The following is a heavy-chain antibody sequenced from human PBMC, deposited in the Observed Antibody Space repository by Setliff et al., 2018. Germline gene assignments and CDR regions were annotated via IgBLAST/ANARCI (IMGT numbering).Heavy chain of an antibody. CDR1: GFSLSTSGVG. D-gene: IGHD5-12*01. Sequence: SGPTLVNPTQPLTLTCTVSGFSLSTSGVGVGWIRQPPGKALEWLESINWYDDKLYSTSLKTRHTISKDTSKNQVVLTMTNMDPVDTATYYCARIRKGYTGYEGFDYWGQGTLVTVSS. CDR3: ARIRKGYTGYEGFDY. CDR2: INWYDDK. J-gene: IGHJ4*02. V-gene: IGHV2-70*04.